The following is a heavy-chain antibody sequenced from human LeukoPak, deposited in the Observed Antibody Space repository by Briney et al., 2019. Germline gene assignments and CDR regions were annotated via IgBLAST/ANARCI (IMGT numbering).Heavy chain of an antibody. Sequence: ASVKVSCKASGYTFTSYGISWVRQAPGQGLEWMGWISAYNGNTNYAQKLQGRVTMTTDTSTSTAYMELRSLRSDDTAVYYCARPTDYYGSSVVDYWGQGTLVTVSS. D-gene: IGHD3-22*01. J-gene: IGHJ4*02. CDR1: GYTFTSYG. CDR3: ARPTDYYGSSVVDY. CDR2: ISAYNGNT. V-gene: IGHV1-18*01.